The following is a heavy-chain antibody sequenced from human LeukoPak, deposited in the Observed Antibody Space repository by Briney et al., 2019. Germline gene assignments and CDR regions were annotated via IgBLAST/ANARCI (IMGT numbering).Heavy chain of an antibody. CDR1: GFTFSSYS. V-gene: IGHV3-48*01. Sequence: GGSLRLSCAASGFTFSSYSMTWVRQAPGKGLEWVSYISSSSSTIYYADSVKGRFTISRDNAKNSLYLQMNSLRAEDTAVYYCARDRAGHTDYWGQGTLVTVSS. CDR3: ARDRAGHTDY. CDR2: ISSSSSTI. J-gene: IGHJ4*02.